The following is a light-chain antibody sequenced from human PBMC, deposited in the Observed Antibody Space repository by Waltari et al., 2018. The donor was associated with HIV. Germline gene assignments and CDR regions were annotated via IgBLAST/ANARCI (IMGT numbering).Light chain of an antibody. CDR2: YKSDSDK. CDR1: SGINVGTYR. V-gene: IGLV5-45*02. CDR3: MIWHSSAVV. J-gene: IGLJ2*01. Sequence: QAVLTQPSSLSASPGASASLTCPLRSGINVGTYRIYCYQQKPGSPPQYLLRYKSDSDKQQGSGVPSRFSGSKDASANAGILLISGLQSEDEADYYCMIWHSSAVVFGGGTKLTVL.